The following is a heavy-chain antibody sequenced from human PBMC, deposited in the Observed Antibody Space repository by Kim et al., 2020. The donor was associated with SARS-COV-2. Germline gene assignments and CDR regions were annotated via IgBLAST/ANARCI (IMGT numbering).Heavy chain of an antibody. Sequence: SETLSLTCTVSGGSISSYYWSWIRQPPGKGLEWIGYIYYSGSTNYNPSLKSRVTISVDTSKNQFSLKLSSVTAADTAVYYCARDLSFTMVRGVYDAFDIWGQGKMVTVSS. J-gene: IGHJ3*02. CDR1: GGSISSYY. V-gene: IGHV4-59*01. CDR3: ARDLSFTMVRGVYDAFDI. D-gene: IGHD3-10*01. CDR2: IYYSGST.